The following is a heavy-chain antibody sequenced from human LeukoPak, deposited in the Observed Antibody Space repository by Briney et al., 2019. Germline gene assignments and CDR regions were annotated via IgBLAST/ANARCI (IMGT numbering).Heavy chain of an antibody. Sequence: GGSLRLSCAPSGLTLSSYAVSWARQAPGKGLEWVSGLSGSGGSTYYADSVKGRFTNSSDNSKNTLYLQMNSLGAEDTAVYDCAKGSTVTTYGWGVDYWGQGTLVTVSS. CDR2: LSGSGGST. D-gene: IGHD4-17*01. CDR1: GLTLSSYA. V-gene: IGHV3-23*01. J-gene: IGHJ4*02. CDR3: AKGSTVTTYGWGVDY.